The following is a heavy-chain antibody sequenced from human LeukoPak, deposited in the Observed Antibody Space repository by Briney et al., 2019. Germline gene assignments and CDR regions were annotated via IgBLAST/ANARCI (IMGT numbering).Heavy chain of an antibody. V-gene: IGHV4-34*01. CDR2: INHSGST. J-gene: IGHJ5*02. D-gene: IGHD3-10*01. CDR1: GGSFSGYY. Sequence: PSETLSLTCAVYGGSFSGYYWSWIRQPPGKGLEWIGEINHSGSTNYNPSLKSRVTISVDTSKKQFSLKLSSVTAADTAVYYCARDSLTPMVRGLNWLDPWGQGTLVTVSS. CDR3: ARDSLTPMVRGLNWLDP.